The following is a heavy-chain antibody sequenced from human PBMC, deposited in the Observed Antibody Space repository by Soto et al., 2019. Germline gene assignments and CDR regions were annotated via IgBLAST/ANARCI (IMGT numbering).Heavy chain of an antibody. Sequence: GGSLRLSCAASGFTFSSYAMTWVRQAPGKGLEWVSSISESGGRTYYADSVKGRFPISRDNSKNTLYLQMSSLRAEDTAVYYCATWRADVGSEYWGQGTLVTVSS. V-gene: IGHV3-23*01. J-gene: IGHJ4*02. CDR3: ATWRADVGSEY. CDR1: GFTFSSYA. CDR2: ISESGGRT. D-gene: IGHD1-1*01.